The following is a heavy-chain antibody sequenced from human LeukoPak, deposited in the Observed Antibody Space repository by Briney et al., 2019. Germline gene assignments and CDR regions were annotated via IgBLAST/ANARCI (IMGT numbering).Heavy chain of an antibody. CDR1: GFSFDDYA. D-gene: IGHD3-22*01. V-gene: IGHV3-43*02. CDR3: ARESDSSGWYDS. CDR2: ISGDGGST. J-gene: IGHJ5*01. Sequence: GGALRLSCAAPGFSFDDYAIHWVRQAPGKGLEWVSLISGDGGSTFYADSVKGRFTISRDNSKNSLYLQMSSLRSEDTALYYCARESDSSGWYDSWGQGTLVTVSS.